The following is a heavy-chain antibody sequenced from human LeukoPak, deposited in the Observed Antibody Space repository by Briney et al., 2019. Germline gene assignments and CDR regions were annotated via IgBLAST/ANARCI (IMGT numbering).Heavy chain of an antibody. CDR3: ARDVRSSGWYGDQGNAFDI. Sequence: SVKVSCKASGYTFTGYYMHWVRQAPGQGLEWMGWINPNSGGTNYAQKFQGRVTMTRDTSISTAYMELSRLRSDDTAVYYCARDVRSSGWYGDQGNAFDIWGQGTMVTVSS. D-gene: IGHD6-19*01. J-gene: IGHJ3*02. V-gene: IGHV1-2*02. CDR2: INPNSGGT. CDR1: GYTFTGYY.